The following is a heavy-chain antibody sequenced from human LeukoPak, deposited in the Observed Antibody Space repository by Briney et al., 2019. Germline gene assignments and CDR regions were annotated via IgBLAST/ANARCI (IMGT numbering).Heavy chain of an antibody. Sequence: GESLKISCKGSGYSFTNYWIGWERQMPGKGLEWMGIIYPGDSDIRYSPSFQGQVTISADKSINTAYLQWSSLRASDTAMYYCARRHSYGMDVWGQGTTVTVSS. CDR2: IYPGDSDI. V-gene: IGHV5-51*01. CDR3: ARRHSYGMDV. J-gene: IGHJ6*02. CDR1: GYSFTNYW.